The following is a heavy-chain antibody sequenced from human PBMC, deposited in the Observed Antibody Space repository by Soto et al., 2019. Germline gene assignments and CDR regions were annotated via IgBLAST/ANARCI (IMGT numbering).Heavy chain of an antibody. J-gene: IGHJ3*02. D-gene: IGHD6-13*01. CDR2: INSSGGHT. CDR1: GYTFTRHY. V-gene: IGHV1-46*01. CDR3: ARDLLAAGSDALDI. Sequence: QMQLVQSGAEVKKPGASVKVSCKASGYTFTRHYIHWVRQAPGQGLEWMGIINSSGGHTYYAQKFQGRFALISDTATSTVYMELSSLRSEDTAVYYGARDLLAAGSDALDIWGQGTMVTVSS.